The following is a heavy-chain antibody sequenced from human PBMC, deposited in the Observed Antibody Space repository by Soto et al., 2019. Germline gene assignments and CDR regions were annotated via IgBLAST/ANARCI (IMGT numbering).Heavy chain of an antibody. CDR2: IHYSGST. D-gene: IGHD4-17*01. V-gene: IGHV4-59*01. CDR1: GGSIIGYY. CDR3: TRVGGYYGDYPNFDY. Sequence: QVQLQESGPGLVKPSETLSLTCTVSGGSIIGYYWSWIRQPPGKGLQWIGNIHYSGSTNYNPSLKSRVTISVVPPRNQVSLKLTSVTAADAAVYYCTRVGGYYGDYPNFDYWGQGTLVTVSS. J-gene: IGHJ4*02.